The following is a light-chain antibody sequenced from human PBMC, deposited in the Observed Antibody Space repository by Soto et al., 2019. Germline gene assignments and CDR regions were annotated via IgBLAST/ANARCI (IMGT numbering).Light chain of an antibody. J-gene: IGKJ1*01. Sequence: DIQMTQSPSTLSASVGDRVTVTCRASQNINKWLAWYQQKPGRAPKLLIYKASALESGVPSRFNGSGSGTEFTLTISSLQPDAFGNYYCQQYNTYSAFGQGTKGDIK. CDR2: KAS. V-gene: IGKV1-5*03. CDR1: QNINKW. CDR3: QQYNTYSA.